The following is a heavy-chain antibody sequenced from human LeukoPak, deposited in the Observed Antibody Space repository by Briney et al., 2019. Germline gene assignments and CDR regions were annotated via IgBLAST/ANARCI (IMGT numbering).Heavy chain of an antibody. D-gene: IGHD2-2*01. V-gene: IGHV3-20*04. CDR2: VNRNGDGT. Sequence: GGSLRLSCAASGFTLGDYGISWVRQAPGKGLEWVAGVNRNGDGTAYGASVKGRFTISRGNAKKSLVLQMDSLRAEDTARYYCVRGNSSTRGFLDYWGQGTLVTVSS. CDR1: GFTLGDYG. CDR3: VRGNSSTRGFLDY. J-gene: IGHJ4*02.